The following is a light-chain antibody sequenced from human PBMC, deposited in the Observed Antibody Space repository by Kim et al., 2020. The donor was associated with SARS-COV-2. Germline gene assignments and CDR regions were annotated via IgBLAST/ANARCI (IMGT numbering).Light chain of an antibody. Sequence: DIQMTQSPSSLSASVGDTVTITCRASQRISNYLNWFQQSPGKPPNLLIYGSSTLQSGVPSRFSGSGSGTDFTLTISSLQPGDSATYYCQQSYKTPYTFGQGTKLEIK. CDR2: GSS. J-gene: IGKJ2*01. CDR3: QQSYKTPYT. V-gene: IGKV1-39*01. CDR1: QRISNY.